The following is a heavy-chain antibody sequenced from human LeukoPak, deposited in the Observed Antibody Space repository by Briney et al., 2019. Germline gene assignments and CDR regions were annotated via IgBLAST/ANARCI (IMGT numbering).Heavy chain of an antibody. CDR1: GYTFTGYY. CDR3: ARDPGSYYYGMDV. Sequence: PWASVKVSCKASGYTFTGYYMHWVRQAPGQGLEWMGWINPNSGGTNYAQKFQGRVTMTRDTSISTDYMELSRLRSDDPAVYYCARDPGSYYYGMDVWGQGTTVTVSS. V-gene: IGHV1-2*02. J-gene: IGHJ6*02. CDR2: INPNSGGT.